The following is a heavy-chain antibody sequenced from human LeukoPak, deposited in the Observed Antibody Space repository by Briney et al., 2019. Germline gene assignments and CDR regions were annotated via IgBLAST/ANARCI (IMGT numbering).Heavy chain of an antibody. CDR2: ISTSTGDT. CDR1: GYSFILYG. J-gene: IGHJ4*02. D-gene: IGHD4-11*01. Sequence: ASVKVSCKTSGYSFILYGISWVRQAPGQGPEWMGWISTSTGDTKYTQKFQGRVTLTTDTSTSTAYMELSSLRSDDTAVYYCARDDNYGIFVNVDYWGQGTLVTGSS. V-gene: IGHV1-18*01. CDR3: ARDDNYGIFVNVDY.